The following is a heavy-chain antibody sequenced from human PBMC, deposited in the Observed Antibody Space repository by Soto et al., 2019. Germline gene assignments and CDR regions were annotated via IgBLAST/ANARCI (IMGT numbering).Heavy chain of an antibody. CDR3: ARVSGSYYYGMDV. CDR1: GGSISSSNW. Sequence: QVQLQESGPGLVKPSGTLSLTCAVSGGSISSSNWWSWVRQPPGKGLEWMGEIYYSGSTSYNPALKSRGNISVDKSKIQFSLKLSAVTAADTAVYYWARVSGSYYYGMDVWGQGTTVTVSS. J-gene: IGHJ6*02. V-gene: IGHV4-4*02. D-gene: IGHD1-26*01. CDR2: IYYSGST.